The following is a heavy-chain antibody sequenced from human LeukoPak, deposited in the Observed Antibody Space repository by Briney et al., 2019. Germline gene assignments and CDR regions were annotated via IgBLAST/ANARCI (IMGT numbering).Heavy chain of an antibody. CDR2: IYSGGNT. CDR3: ARGNCTSISCFTFDS. Sequence: PGGSLRLSCAASGFTVSTKFLTWVRQAPGKGLEWVSIIYSGGNTYLADSVEGRFTISRDISKNTLYLQMNNLRAEDTAVYSCARGNCTSISCFTFDSWGQGTQVTVSS. V-gene: IGHV3-53*01. J-gene: IGHJ4*02. D-gene: IGHD2-2*02. CDR1: GFTVSTKF.